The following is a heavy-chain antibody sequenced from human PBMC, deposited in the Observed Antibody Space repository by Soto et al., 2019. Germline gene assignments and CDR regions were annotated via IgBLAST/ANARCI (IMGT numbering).Heavy chain of an antibody. J-gene: IGHJ6*03. CDR3: AKEMITFGDFNYYYMDV. CDR1: GFTFDQYT. Sequence: EVQLVESGGGLVQPGRSLRLACAASGFTFDQYTMHWVRQAPGKGLDWVSSITWHSGTIGYADSVKGRFTISRDNAKNSLYLQMNSLRGEDTALYYCAKEMITFGDFNYYYMDVWGNGTTVTVSS. D-gene: IGHD3-16*01. CDR2: ITWHSGTI. V-gene: IGHV3-9*01.